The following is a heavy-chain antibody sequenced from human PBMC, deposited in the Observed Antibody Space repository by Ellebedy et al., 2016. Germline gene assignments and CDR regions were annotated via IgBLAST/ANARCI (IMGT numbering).Heavy chain of an antibody. CDR1: GGSISSYS. D-gene: IGHD2-21*02. V-gene: IGHV4-59*08. Sequence: SETLSLTCTVSGGSISSYSWSWIRQPPGKGLEWIGYNYYSGSTNYNPSLKSRVTISVDTSKNQFSLKLSSVTAADTAVYYCARLVVVTDYDAFDIWGQGTMATVSS. CDR3: ARLVVVTDYDAFDI. J-gene: IGHJ3*02. CDR2: NYYSGST.